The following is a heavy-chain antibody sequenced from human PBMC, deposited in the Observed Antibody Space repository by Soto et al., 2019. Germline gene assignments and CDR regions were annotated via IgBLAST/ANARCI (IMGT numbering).Heavy chain of an antibody. V-gene: IGHV3-15*01. CDR2: IKSKTGGGTN. J-gene: IGHJ4*02. Sequence: EVHLVESGGGLVKPGGSLRLSCAASGFTFSNSWMSWVRQAPGKGLEWVGRIKSKTGGGTNDYAAAGKGRFTSSRDDSRNTLFLQMNRLKPEARSVYYCTTSVEAYWGQGTLVTVSS. CDR3: TTSVEAY. CDR1: GFTFSNSW.